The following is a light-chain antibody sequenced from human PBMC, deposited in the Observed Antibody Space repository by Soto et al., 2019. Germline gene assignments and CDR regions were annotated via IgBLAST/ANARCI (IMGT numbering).Light chain of an antibody. CDR1: QSVSSSY. V-gene: IGKV3-20*01. CDR3: QQYGSSPRT. Sequence: EILLTQSPGTLSLSPLEIASLSCTTSQSVSSSYLAWYQQKPGQAPRLLIYGASSRATGIPDRFSGSGSGTDFTLTISRLEPEDFAVYYCQQYGSSPRTFGQGTKVDI. J-gene: IGKJ1*01. CDR2: GAS.